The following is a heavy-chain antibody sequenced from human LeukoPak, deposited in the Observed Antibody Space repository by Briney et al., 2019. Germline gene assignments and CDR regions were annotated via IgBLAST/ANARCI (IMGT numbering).Heavy chain of an antibody. J-gene: IGHJ4*02. D-gene: IGHD6-13*01. V-gene: IGHV3-9*01. Sequence: GGSLRLSCAASGFTFDDYAMHWVRQAPGKGLEWVSGISWNSGSIGYADSAKGRFTISRDNAKNSLYLQMNSLRAEDTALYYCAKDISPDIAAADHFDYWGQGTLVTVSS. CDR2: ISWNSGSI. CDR3: AKDISPDIAAADHFDY. CDR1: GFTFDDYA.